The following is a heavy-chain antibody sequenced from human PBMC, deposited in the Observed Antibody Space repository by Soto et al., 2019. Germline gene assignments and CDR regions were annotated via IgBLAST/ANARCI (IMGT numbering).Heavy chain of an antibody. V-gene: IGHV4-39*07. CDR3: ARDTPYCGGDCYGFDI. CDR1: GGSISSSTYS. J-gene: IGHJ3*02. D-gene: IGHD2-21*02. Sequence: SETLSLTCTLSGGSISSSTYSWGWMRQPPGKGLEWIASFFIGGNTYYNPSLKSRVTISVDTSKNQFSLKLSSVTAADTAVYYCARDTPYCGGDCYGFDIWGQGTMVT. CDR2: FFIGGNT.